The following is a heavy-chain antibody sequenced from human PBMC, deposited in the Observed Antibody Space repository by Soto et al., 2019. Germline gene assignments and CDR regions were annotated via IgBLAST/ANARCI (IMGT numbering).Heavy chain of an antibody. CDR3: DYGDYYFDY. CDR2: IIPILGIA. V-gene: IGHV1-69*02. Sequence: QVQLVQSGAEVKKPGSSVKVSCKASGGTFSSYTISWVRQAPGQGLEWMGRIIPILGIANYAQKFQGRVTIPADKSTSTADMELSSLRSEDTAVYYCDYGDYYFDYWGQGTLVTVSS. D-gene: IGHD4-17*01. J-gene: IGHJ4*02. CDR1: GGTFSSYT.